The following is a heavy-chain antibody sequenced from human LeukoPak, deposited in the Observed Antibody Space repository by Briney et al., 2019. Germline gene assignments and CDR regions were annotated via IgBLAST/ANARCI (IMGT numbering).Heavy chain of an antibody. CDR2: ISGSGGST. D-gene: IGHD3-22*01. V-gene: IGHV3-23*01. Sequence: PGGSLRLSCAASGFTFSSYAMSWVRQAPGKGLEWVSAISGSGGSTYYADSVKGRFTISRDNSKNTLYLQMNSLRAEDTAVYYCAKYPYDSSGYYYSRFDYWGQGTLVTVSS. CDR1: GFTFSSYA. CDR3: AKYPYDSSGYYYSRFDY. J-gene: IGHJ4*02.